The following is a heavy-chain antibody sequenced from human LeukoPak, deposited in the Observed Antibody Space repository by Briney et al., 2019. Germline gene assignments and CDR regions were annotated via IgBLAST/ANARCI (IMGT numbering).Heavy chain of an antibody. Sequence: GVSLSLSSQGSGYIFTCYWIGWVRRLPGKGLEWMGIIYPGDSDTRYSLSVQGQVTISADKSISTAYLQWSSLKASDTAMCYCARHLVVRGVITYFDYWGQGTLVTVSS. CDR3: ARHLVVRGVITYFDY. J-gene: IGHJ4*02. V-gene: IGHV5-51*01. CDR1: GYIFTCYW. CDR2: IYPGDSDT. D-gene: IGHD3-10*01.